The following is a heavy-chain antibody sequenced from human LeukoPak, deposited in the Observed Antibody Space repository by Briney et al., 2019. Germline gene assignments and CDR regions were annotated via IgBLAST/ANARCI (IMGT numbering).Heavy chain of an antibody. Sequence: PGRSLRLSCAASGFTFSSYAMHWVRQAPGKGLEWVAVISYDGSNKYYADSVKGRFTISRDNSKNTLYLQMNSLRAEDTAVYYCARDPGPYDSSGYYRTYYYYGMDVWGQGTTVTVSS. CDR3: ARDPGPYDSSGYYRTYYYYGMDV. V-gene: IGHV3-30-3*01. J-gene: IGHJ6*02. CDR1: GFTFSSYA. CDR2: ISYDGSNK. D-gene: IGHD3-22*01.